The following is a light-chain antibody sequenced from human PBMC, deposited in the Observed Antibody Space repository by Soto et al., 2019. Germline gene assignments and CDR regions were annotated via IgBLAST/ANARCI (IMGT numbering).Light chain of an antibody. V-gene: IGLV2-14*03. CDR3: SSYTSSRTVL. CDR2: AVS. J-gene: IGLJ2*01. CDR1: SSDVGGYAH. Sequence: QSVLTQPASVSGSPGQSITISCTGTSSDVGGYAHVSWYQQHPGKAPKLMIYAVSNRPSGVSNRFSGSKSGNTASLTISGLQAEDEADYYCSSYTSSRTVLFGGGTKLTVL.